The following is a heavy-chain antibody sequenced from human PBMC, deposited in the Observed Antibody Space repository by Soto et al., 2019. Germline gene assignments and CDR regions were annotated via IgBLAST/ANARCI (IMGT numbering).Heavy chain of an antibody. V-gene: IGHV4-34*01. D-gene: IGHD6-13*01. CDR3: ARGGIAAAGTDY. CDR2: INHSGST. Sequence: QVQLQQWGAGLLKPSETLSLTCAVYGGSFSGYYWSCIRHPPGKGLEWIGEINHSGSTNYNPSLKSRVTISVDTSKNQFSLKLSSVTAADTAVYYCARGGIAAAGTDYWGQGTLVTVSS. J-gene: IGHJ4*02. CDR1: GGSFSGYY.